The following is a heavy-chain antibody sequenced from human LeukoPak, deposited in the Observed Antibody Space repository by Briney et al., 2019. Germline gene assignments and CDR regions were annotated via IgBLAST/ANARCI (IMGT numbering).Heavy chain of an antibody. D-gene: IGHD4-11*01. CDR1: NFTFNDYP. CDR2: INGDGTSI. CDR3: ARADSNNYKFLDY. J-gene: IGHJ4*02. Sequence: GGYLRLSCEASNFTFNDYPMNWVRQAPGRGLEWVSYINGDGTSIYYADSLKGRFTISRDNAKRSVYLQMTSLGVEDTAVYFCARADSNNYKFLDYWGPGTLVTVSS. V-gene: IGHV3-48*01.